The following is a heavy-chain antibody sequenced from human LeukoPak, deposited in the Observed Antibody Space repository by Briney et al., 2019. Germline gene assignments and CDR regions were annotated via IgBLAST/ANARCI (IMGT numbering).Heavy chain of an antibody. J-gene: IGHJ4*02. D-gene: IGHD5-18*01. CDR3: ARDLSPRGYSYGYLNY. V-gene: IGHV3-30*04. CDR2: ISYDGSNK. Sequence: GGSLRLSCAASGFTFSSYAMHWVRQAPGKGLEWVAVISYDGSNKYYADSVKGRFTISRDNSKDTLYLQMNSLRAEDTAVYYCARDLSPRGYSYGYLNYWGQGIPVTVSS. CDR1: GFTFSSYA.